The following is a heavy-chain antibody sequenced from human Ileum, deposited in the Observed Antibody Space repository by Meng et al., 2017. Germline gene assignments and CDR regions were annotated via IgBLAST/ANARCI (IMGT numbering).Heavy chain of an antibody. V-gene: IGHV3-33*01. D-gene: IGHD5-12*01. CDR1: GFTFNIYG. CDR2: IWYDGSNK. CDR3: ARDADIVATILNY. J-gene: IGHJ4*02. Sequence: GGSLRLSCAASGFTFNIYGMHWVRQAPGKGLEWVAVIWYDGSNKYYADSVKGRFTVSRDNSKNTVYLEMNSLRAEDTAVYYCARDADIVATILNYWGQGTLVTVSS.